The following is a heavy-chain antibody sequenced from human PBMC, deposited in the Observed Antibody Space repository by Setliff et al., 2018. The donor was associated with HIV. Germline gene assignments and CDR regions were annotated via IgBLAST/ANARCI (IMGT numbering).Heavy chain of an antibody. CDR2: INPNSGGT. V-gene: IGHV1-2*02. Sequence: ASVKVSCKGSGDTLSSYAITWVRQAPGQGLEWMGWINPNSGGTNYAQKFQGRVTMTRDTSISTAYMELSRLRSDDTAVYYCARDPLRTTRIAVACTGNWFDPWGQGTLVTVSS. D-gene: IGHD6-19*01. J-gene: IGHJ5*02. CDR3: ARDPLRTTRIAVACTGNWFDP. CDR1: GDTLSSYA.